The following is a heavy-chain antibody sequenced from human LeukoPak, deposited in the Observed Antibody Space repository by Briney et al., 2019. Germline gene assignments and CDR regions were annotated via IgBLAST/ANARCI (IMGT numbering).Heavy chain of an antibody. CDR1: GFTLSTYA. J-gene: IGHJ4*02. CDR3: ARLYDGSAYHADHFDY. D-gene: IGHD3-22*01. V-gene: IGHV3-23*01. Sequence: PGGSLRLSCAASGFTLSTYAMSWVRQTPGKGLEWVAATSSSDAGTYHADSVRGRFTISRDNSKNTLYLQMNSLRAEDTAVYYCARLYDGSAYHADHFDYWGQGTLVIVSS. CDR2: TSSSDAGT.